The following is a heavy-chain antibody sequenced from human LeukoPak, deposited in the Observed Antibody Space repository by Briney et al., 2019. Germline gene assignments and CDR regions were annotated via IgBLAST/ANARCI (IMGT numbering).Heavy chain of an antibody. J-gene: IGHJ4*02. V-gene: IGHV3-23*01. CDR1: GFTFSSYA. Sequence: PGASLRLSCAASGFTFSSYAMSWVRQAPGKGLEWVSGISGSGGTTYDADSVKGRFTISRDNFKNTLYLQMNSLRAEDTAVYYCAKAHDYYDSSGYYRSPCLHYWGQGTLVTVSS. CDR2: ISGSGGTT. D-gene: IGHD3-22*01. CDR3: AKAHDYYDSSGYYRSPCLHY.